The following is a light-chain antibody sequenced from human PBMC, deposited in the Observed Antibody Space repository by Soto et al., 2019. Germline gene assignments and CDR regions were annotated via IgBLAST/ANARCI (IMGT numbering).Light chain of an antibody. CDR3: QQYNNWPRT. CDR1: QSVSNN. Sequence: EIVMTQSPATLSVSPGERATLSCRASQSVSNNLAWYQQKPGQAPRLLIYGASTRAPGIPARFSGSGSGTAFRLTIGSPQSEDFAVYYCQQYNNWPRTFGQGTKVEIK. V-gene: IGKV3-15*01. CDR2: GAS. J-gene: IGKJ1*01.